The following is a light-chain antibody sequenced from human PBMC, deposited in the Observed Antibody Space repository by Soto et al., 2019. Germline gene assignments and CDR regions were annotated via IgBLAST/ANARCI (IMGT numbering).Light chain of an antibody. CDR1: QSVSSN. CDR3: QHRSSWPPIT. Sequence: EIMMTQSPATLSVSPGARATLSGRASQSVSSNFAWYQQKPGQAPRLLIYGASTRATGIPARFSGSGSGTEFTLTISSLQSEDFAVYYCQHRSSWPPITFGQGTRLEIK. CDR2: GAS. V-gene: IGKV3-15*01. J-gene: IGKJ5*01.